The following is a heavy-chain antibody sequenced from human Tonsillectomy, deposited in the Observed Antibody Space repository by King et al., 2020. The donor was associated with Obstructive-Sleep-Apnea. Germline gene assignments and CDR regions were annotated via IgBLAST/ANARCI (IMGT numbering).Heavy chain of an antibody. J-gene: IGHJ3*02. D-gene: IGHD6-13*01. CDR1: GFTFSSYA. V-gene: IGHV3-30*04. CDR3: ARGYSSSWPVDAFDI. Sequence: VQLVESGGGVVQPGRSLRLSCAASGFTFSSYAMHWVRQAPGKGLEWVAVISYDGSNKYYADSVKGRFTVSRDNSKNTLYLQMNSLRAEDTAVYYCARGYSSSWPVDAFDIWGQGTMVTVSS. CDR2: ISYDGSNK.